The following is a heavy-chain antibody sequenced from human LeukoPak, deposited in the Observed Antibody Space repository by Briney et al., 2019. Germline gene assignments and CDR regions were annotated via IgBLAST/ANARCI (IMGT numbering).Heavy chain of an antibody. V-gene: IGHV4-59*12. D-gene: IGHD3-22*01. CDR2: FYHSGNT. J-gene: IGHJ6*03. Sequence: LETLSLTCTVSGGSIRSSYWSWIRQPPGKGLEWIGNFYHSGNTNYNPSLKSRVTISVDTSKNQFSLKLSSVTAADTAVYYCAREGIYYDSSGYYLYYYYYYMDVWGKGTTVTVSS. CDR1: GGSIRSSY. CDR3: AREGIYYDSSGYYLYYYYYYMDV.